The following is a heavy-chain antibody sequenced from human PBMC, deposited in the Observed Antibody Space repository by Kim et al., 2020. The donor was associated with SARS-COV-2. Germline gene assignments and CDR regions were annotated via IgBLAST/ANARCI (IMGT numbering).Heavy chain of an antibody. CDR2: IKQDVREI. CDR1: GFTFSSSG. J-gene: IGHJ3*02. D-gene: IGHD3-10*01. CDR3: ARGRGDI. Sequence: GGSLRLSCAGSGFTFSSSGMSWVRQAPGKGLEWVANIKQDVREIYYVDSVKGRFTISRDNAKNSLYLQMNSLRAEDTAVYYCARGRGDIWGQGTMVTVSS. V-gene: IGHV3-7*01.